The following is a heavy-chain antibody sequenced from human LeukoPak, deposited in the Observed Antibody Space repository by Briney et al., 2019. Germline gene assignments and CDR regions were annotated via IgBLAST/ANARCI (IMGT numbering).Heavy chain of an antibody. Sequence: PSETLSLTCAVYGGSFSGYYWSWIRQPPGKGLEWIGEINHSGSTNYNPSLKSRVTISVDTSKNQFSLKLSSVTAADTAVYYCAGGGSSGWYNFDYWGQGTLVTVSS. J-gene: IGHJ4*02. CDR2: INHSGST. CDR1: GGSFSGYY. V-gene: IGHV4-34*01. D-gene: IGHD6-19*01. CDR3: AGGGSSGWYNFDY.